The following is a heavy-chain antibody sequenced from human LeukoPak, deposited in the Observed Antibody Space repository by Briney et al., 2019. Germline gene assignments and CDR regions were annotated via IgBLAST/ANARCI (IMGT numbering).Heavy chain of an antibody. V-gene: IGHV5-51*01. CDR3: ARTPFHIVAAAGNGGAFDI. CDR1: GYSFTSYW. Sequence: GESLKISCKGSGYSFTSYWIGWVRQMPGKGLEWMGIIYPGDSDTRYSPSFQGQVTISADKSISTAYLQWSSLKASDTAMYYCARTPFHIVAAAGNGGAFDIWGQGTMVTVSS. CDR2: IYPGDSDT. D-gene: IGHD6-13*01. J-gene: IGHJ3*02.